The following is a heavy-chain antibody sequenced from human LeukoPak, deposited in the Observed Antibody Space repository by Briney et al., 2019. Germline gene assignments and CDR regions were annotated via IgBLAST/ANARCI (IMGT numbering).Heavy chain of an antibody. CDR3: ARDIDGGSTGGNSY. Sequence: QSGGSLRLSCAASGFTVSSNYMSWVRQAPGKGLEWVSVIYSGGSTYYADSVKGRFTISRDNSKNTLYLQMNSLRAEDTAVYYCARDIDGGSTGGNSYWGQGTLVTVSS. CDR1: GFTVSSNY. J-gene: IGHJ4*02. V-gene: IGHV3-66*01. CDR2: IYSGGST. D-gene: IGHD7-27*01.